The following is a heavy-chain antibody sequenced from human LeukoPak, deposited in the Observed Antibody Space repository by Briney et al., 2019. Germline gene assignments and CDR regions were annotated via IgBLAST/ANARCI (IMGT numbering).Heavy chain of an antibody. J-gene: IGHJ4*02. D-gene: IGHD1-26*01. V-gene: IGHV4-30-4*07. CDR3: ARSMYSGTYWGSFHF. CDR1: GGSISRGGYS. CDR2: ISDTVNT. Sequence: SGTLSLTCEVSGGSISRGGYSYSWIRQPPGKGLEWIGYISDTVNTYYNPSLKSRVSISMDTSKNQLSLELRSVIAADTAVYFCARSMYSGTYWGSFHFWGQGTQVTASS.